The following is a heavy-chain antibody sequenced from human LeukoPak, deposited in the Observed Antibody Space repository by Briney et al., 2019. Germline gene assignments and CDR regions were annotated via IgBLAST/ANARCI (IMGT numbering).Heavy chain of an antibody. CDR3: ARHGGYSSPYLH. CDR1: GGSVSSGNYY. J-gene: IGHJ1*01. D-gene: IGHD6-13*01. CDR2: IYYRGNT. Sequence: PSETLSLTCTVSGGSVSSGNYYWNWIRQPPGKGLEWIGYIYYRGNTNYNPSLKSRVTISVDTSKNQFSLKLSSVTAADTAVYYCARHGGYSSPYLHWGQGTLVTVSS. V-gene: IGHV4-61*01.